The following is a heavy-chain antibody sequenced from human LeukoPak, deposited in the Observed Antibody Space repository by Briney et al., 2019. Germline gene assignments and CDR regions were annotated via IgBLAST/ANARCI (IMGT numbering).Heavy chain of an antibody. CDR3: AREWSGYYYGSGSYLGPEHGMDV. V-gene: IGHV3-30-3*01. J-gene: IGHJ6*02. D-gene: IGHD3-10*01. Sequence: GGSLRLSCAASGFTFSSYAMHWVRQAPGKGLEWVAVISYDGSNKYYADSVKGRFTISRDNSKNTLYLQMNSLRAEDTAVYYCAREWSGYYYGSGSYLGPEHGMDVWGQGTTVTVSS. CDR2: ISYDGSNK. CDR1: GFTFSSYA.